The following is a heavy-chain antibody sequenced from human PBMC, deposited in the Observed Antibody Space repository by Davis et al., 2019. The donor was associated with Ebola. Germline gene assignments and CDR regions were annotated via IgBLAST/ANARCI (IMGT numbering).Heavy chain of an antibody. CDR1: GGSISSYY. D-gene: IGHD2-2*01. J-gene: IGHJ4*02. CDR2: IYYSGST. CDR3: ARVRRWYCSSTSCPIGFDY. Sequence: PSETLSLTCTVSGGSISSYYWSWIRQPPGKGLEWIGYIYYSGSTNYNPSLKSRVTISVDTSKNQFSLKLSSVTAADTAVYYCARVRRWYCSSTSCPIGFDYWGQGTLVTVSS. V-gene: IGHV4-59*01.